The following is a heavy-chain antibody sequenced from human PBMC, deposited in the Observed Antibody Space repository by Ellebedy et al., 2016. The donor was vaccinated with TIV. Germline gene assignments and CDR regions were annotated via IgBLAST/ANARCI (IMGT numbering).Heavy chain of an antibody. Sequence: GESLMISCAASEFIFTNYGMHWVRQAPGQGLEWLAATSHNGNNKYYADSVKGRFTISRDNSKNTLYLQMNSLRAEDTAVYYCARHIGERGQSGYGPPYWGQGTLVTVSS. D-gene: IGHD5-12*01. CDR2: TSHNGNNK. J-gene: IGHJ4*02. CDR3: ARHIGERGQSGYGPPY. CDR1: EFIFTNYG. V-gene: IGHV3-30*03.